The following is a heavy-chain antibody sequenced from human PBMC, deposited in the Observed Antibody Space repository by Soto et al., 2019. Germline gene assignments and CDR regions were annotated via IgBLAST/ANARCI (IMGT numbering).Heavy chain of an antibody. V-gene: IGHV3-23*01. CDR1: GFTFYNYD. J-gene: IGHJ4*02. D-gene: IGHD4-17*01. CDR3: AKGMYDYGDYFDS. CDR2: ISGSGGST. Sequence: ESVGGLVQPGGSPRLSCAASGFTFYNYDMNWVRQAPGKGLEWVSGISGSGGSTSYADSVNGRFTISKHNSKNTVYLQMSSLRAEDTAVYYCAKGMYDYGDYFDSWGRGTLVTVSS.